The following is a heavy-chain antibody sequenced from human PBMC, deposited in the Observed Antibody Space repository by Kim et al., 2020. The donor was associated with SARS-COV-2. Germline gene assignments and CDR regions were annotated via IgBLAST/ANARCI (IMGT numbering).Heavy chain of an antibody. CDR2: ISSNGGST. V-gene: IGHV3-64*01. D-gene: IGHD5-18*01. J-gene: IGHJ4*02. CDR1: GFTFSSYT. Sequence: GGSLRLSCAASGFTFSSYTMHWVRQAPGKRLEYVSAISSNGGSTYYANSVKGRFTISRDNSKSTLYLQMGSLRAEDMAVYYCARGGLQLWLRTDFDYWGQGTLVTVSS. CDR3: ARGGLQLWLRTDFDY.